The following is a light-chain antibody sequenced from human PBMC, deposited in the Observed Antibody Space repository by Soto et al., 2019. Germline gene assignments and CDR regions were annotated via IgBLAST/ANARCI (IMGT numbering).Light chain of an antibody. CDR2: AAS. Sequence: DIQMTQSPSSLSASVGDRVTITCRASQSISSYLNWYQQKPGKAPKLLIYAASSLQSGVPSRFSGSGSGTDFTLAISSLHPEDFATYYCQQSYSTRWTFGQGNKGASK. V-gene: IGKV1-39*01. CDR3: QQSYSTRWT. J-gene: IGKJ1*01. CDR1: QSISSY.